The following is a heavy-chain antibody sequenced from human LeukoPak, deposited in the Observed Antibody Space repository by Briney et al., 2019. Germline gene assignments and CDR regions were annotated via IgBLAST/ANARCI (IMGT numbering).Heavy chain of an antibody. J-gene: IGHJ5*02. Sequence: GASVKVSCKASGYTFTSYGISWVRQAPGQGLEWMGWISAYNGNTNYAQKLQGRVTMTTDTSTSTAYMELRSLRSDDTAVYYCARDNPWVAAAGTLGIDWFDPWGQGTLVTVSS. D-gene: IGHD6-13*01. V-gene: IGHV1-18*01. CDR3: ARDNPWVAAAGTLGIDWFDP. CDR2: ISAYNGNT. CDR1: GYTFTSYG.